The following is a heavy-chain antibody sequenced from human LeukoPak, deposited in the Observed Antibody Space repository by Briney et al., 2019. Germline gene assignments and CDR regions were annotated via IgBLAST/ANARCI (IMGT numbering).Heavy chain of an antibody. J-gene: IGHJ5*02. CDR2: MNSNSDNT. Sequence: ASVKVSCRASGYTFTNYDINWVRQATGQGLEWMGWMNSNSDNTGYAQKFQGRITMTRSTSISTAYMELSNLRSEDTAIYYCATGIGGYALNWFDPWGQGTLVTVSS. V-gene: IGHV1-8*01. CDR3: ATGIGGYALNWFDP. D-gene: IGHD5-12*01. CDR1: GYTFTNYD.